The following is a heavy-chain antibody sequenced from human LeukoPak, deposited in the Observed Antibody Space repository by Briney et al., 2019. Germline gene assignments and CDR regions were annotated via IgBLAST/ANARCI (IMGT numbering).Heavy chain of an antibody. CDR2: INPDSGAA. Sequence: ASVKVSCKTSGYTFTGYYMHWVRQAPGQGLEWMGWINPDSGAANYAQKFQGRVTMTRDTSISTAYMELSRLRSDDTAVYYCARGEGCSSTRCYYYYYMDVWGKGTTVTVSS. CDR1: GYTFTGYY. V-gene: IGHV1-2*02. D-gene: IGHD2-2*01. CDR3: ARGEGCSSTRCYYYYYMDV. J-gene: IGHJ6*03.